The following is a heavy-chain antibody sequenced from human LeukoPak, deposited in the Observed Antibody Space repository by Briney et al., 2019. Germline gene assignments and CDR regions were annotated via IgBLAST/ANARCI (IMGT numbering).Heavy chain of an antibody. V-gene: IGHV3-23*01. CDR2: FNGGGTYS. CDR3: AREDARDGGYFDY. J-gene: IGHJ4*02. D-gene: IGHD3-16*01. Sequence: PGGSLRLSCAASGFSLTNYAMGWVRQAPGKGLEWLSTFNGGGTYSHHADSVKGRFTMSRDTSKDTVYLQMNSLRAEDTAMHCAREDARDGGYFDYWAQGTLVTVSS. CDR1: GFSLTNYA.